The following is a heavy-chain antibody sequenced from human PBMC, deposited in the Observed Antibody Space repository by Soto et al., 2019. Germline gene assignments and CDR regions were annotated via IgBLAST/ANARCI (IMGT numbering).Heavy chain of an antibody. CDR1: GDSVSSNSSA. Sequence: PSQTLALPCAISGDSVSSNSSAWNWIRHSPSRGLEWLGRTYYRSNWYNDYAVSMRSRITINPDTTKNQFSLQLNSATPEDTAVYYCATWRFDYWGQGALVTVSS. CDR2: TYYRSNWYN. V-gene: IGHV6-1*01. J-gene: IGHJ4*02. CDR3: ATWRFDY.